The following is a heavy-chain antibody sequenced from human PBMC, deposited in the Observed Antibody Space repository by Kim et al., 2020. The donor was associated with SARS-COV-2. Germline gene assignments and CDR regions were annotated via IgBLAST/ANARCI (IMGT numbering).Heavy chain of an antibody. D-gene: IGHD3-22*01. CDR2: IYPGDSDT. CDR1: GYSFTSYW. V-gene: IGHV5-51*01. CDR3: ARHVEDSSGYYYFDY. J-gene: IGHJ4*02. Sequence: GESLKISCKGSGYSFTSYWIGWVRQMPGKGLEWMGIIYPGDSDTRYSPSFQGQVTISADKSISTAYLQWSSLKASDTAMYYCARHVEDSSGYYYFDYWGQGTLVTVSS.